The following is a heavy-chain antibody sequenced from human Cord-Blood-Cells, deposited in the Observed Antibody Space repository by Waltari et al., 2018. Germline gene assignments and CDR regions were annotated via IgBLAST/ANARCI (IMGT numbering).Heavy chain of an antibody. J-gene: IGHJ4*02. CDR1: GGSISSGGSY. V-gene: IGHV4-31*03. CDR3: ARSSLMGPRDY. CDR2: IYYSGST. Sequence: QVQLQESGPGLVKPSQTLSLTCTVSGGSISSGGSYWSWNRQHPGKGLEWIGYIYYSGSTYYNPSLKSRVTISVDTSKNQFSLKLSSVTAADTAVYYCARSSLMGPRDYWGQGTLVTVSS.